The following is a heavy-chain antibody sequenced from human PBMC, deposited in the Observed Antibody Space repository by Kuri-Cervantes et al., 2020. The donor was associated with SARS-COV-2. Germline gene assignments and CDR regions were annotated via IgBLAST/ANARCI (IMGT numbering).Heavy chain of an antibody. CDR2: ISGSGGST. CDR3: AKDLPDYGDSFDD. Sequence: GESLKISCAASGFTFSNAWMSWVRQAPGKGLEWVSAISGSGGSTYYADSVKGRFTISRNNSKNTLYLLMNSLRAEDTAVYYCAKDLPDYGDSFDDWGQGTLVTVSS. J-gene: IGHJ4*02. D-gene: IGHD4-17*01. V-gene: IGHV3-23*01. CDR1: GFTFSNAW.